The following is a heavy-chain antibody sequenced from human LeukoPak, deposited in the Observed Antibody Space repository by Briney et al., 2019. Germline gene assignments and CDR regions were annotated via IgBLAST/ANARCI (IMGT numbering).Heavy chain of an antibody. D-gene: IGHD6-19*01. V-gene: IGHV1-69*04. CDR3: ARAFYSSGWTLDTQFDY. CDR1: GGTFSSYA. CDR2: IIPILGIA. Sequence: SVKVSCKASGGTFSSYAISWVRQAPGQGLEWMGRIIPILGIANYAQKFQGRVTITADKSTSTAYMELSSLRSEDTAVYYCARAFYSSGWTLDTQFDYWGQGTLVTVSS. J-gene: IGHJ4*02.